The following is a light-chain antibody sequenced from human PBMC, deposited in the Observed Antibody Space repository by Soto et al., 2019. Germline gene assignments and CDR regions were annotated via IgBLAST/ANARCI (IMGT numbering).Light chain of an antibody. CDR2: RNN. Sequence: QSVLTQPPSASGTPGQRVTISCSGSSSNIESNFVYWYQQFPGTAPRLLIYRNNHRPSGVPDRFSGSKSGTSASLAISALRSEDEADYYCTVWDDSLRGRLFCGGTKLTVL. V-gene: IGLV1-47*01. CDR1: SSNIESNF. J-gene: IGLJ2*01. CDR3: TVWDDSLRGRL.